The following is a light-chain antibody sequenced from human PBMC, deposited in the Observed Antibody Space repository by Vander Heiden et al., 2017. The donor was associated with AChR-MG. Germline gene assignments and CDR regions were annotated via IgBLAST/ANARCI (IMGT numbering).Light chain of an antibody. CDR1: QSISYW. CDR2: DGS. CDR3: QQDNSYTT. J-gene: IGKJ1*01. V-gene: IGKV1-5*01. Sequence: DIQMTQSPSTLTASVGDRVIITCRASQSISYWLAWYQQKPGKAPKVLIYDGSSLESGVPSRFSGSGSGTEFTLTISSLQPDDIATYYCQQDNSYTTFGQGTKVEIK.